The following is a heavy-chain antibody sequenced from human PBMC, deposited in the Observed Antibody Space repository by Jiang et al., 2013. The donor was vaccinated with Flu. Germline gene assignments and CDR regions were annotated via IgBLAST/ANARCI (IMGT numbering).Heavy chain of an antibody. Sequence: SLTCTVSGGSISGYYWSWIRQPPGKGLEWIAYIYFSGRTDYNPSLKSRVTISVDKSKNQFSLKLSSVTAADTAVYYCAGGGDIVVVPAAMNSFDYWGQGTLVTVSS. CDR1: GGSISGYY. CDR2: IYFSGRT. J-gene: IGHJ4*02. D-gene: IGHD2-2*01. CDR3: AGGGDIVVVPAAMNSFDY. V-gene: IGHV4-59*12.